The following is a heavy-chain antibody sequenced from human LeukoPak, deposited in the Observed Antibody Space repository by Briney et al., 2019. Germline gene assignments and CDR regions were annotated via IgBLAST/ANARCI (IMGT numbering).Heavy chain of an antibody. J-gene: IGHJ4*02. V-gene: IGHV4-39*07. CDR1: GGSISSSSYY. D-gene: IGHD3-3*01. Sequence: SETLSLTCTVPGGSISSSSYYWGWIRQPPGKGLEWIGSIYYSGSTYYNPSLKSRVTISVDTSKNQFSLKLSSVTAADTAVYYCARGWSGYYYYFDYWGQGTLVTVSS. CDR3: ARGWSGYYYYFDY. CDR2: IYYSGST.